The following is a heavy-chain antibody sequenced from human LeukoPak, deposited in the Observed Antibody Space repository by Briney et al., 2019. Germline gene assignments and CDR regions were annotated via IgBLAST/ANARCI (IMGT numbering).Heavy chain of an antibody. CDR1: GGSFSGYY. V-gene: IGHV4-34*01. Sequence: SETLSLTCAVYGGSFSGYYWSWIRQPPGKGLEWIGEINHSGSTNYNPSLKSRVTISVDTSKNQFSLKLSSVTAADTAVYYCARSTYYDFWSGYSNYYYYMDVWGKGTTVTVSS. D-gene: IGHD3-3*01. CDR2: INHSGST. CDR3: ARSTYYDFWSGYSNYYYYMDV. J-gene: IGHJ6*03.